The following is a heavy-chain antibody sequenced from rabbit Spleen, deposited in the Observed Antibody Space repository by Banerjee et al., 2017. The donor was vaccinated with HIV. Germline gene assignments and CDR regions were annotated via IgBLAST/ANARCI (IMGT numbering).Heavy chain of an antibody. D-gene: IGHD4-2*01. CDR2: IHAGSGNT. CDR1: GFSFSSSYY. V-gene: IGHV1S40*01. Sequence: QSLEESGGGLVQPEGSLTLTCTASGFSFSSSYYMCWVRQAPGKGLEWIGCIHAGSGNTYYASWARGRFTISKTSSPTVTLQMTSLTAADTATYFCVRDGYTAGSLYIGGLWGQGTLVTVS. J-gene: IGHJ4*01. CDR3: VRDGYTAGSLYIGGL.